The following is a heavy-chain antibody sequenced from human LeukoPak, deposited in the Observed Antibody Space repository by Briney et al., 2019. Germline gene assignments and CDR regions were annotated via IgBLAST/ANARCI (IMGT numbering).Heavy chain of an antibody. CDR2: IFPSVSI. CDR1: GASISSYY. CDR3: ARRRDETATAAGYYHMDV. Sequence: SETLSLTCTVSGASISSYYWSWFRRPPGKGLEWIAYIFPSVSINFNPSLKSRVSISVDGSKNNFSLDLSSVTAADTAVYYCARRRDETATAAGYYHMDVWGKGTTVTVSS. V-gene: IGHV4-4*09. J-gene: IGHJ6*03. D-gene: IGHD3-22*01.